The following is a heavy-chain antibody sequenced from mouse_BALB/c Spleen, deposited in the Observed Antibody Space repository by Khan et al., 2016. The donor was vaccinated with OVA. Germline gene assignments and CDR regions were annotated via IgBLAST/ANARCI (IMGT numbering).Heavy chain of an antibody. V-gene: IGHV5-6*01. CDR3: AEPLTESFAY. CDR1: GFTFSSYS. Sequence: EVQLVESGGDLVKPGGSLKLSCAASGFTFSSYSMSWVRQTPDKRLEWVASISSDGDYTYYPDSVKGRFTISRDNAKNTLYLQMSDLKSEDTAMCYCAEPLTESFAYWGQGTLVTVSA. CDR2: ISSDGDYT. J-gene: IGHJ3*01. D-gene: IGHD2-13*01.